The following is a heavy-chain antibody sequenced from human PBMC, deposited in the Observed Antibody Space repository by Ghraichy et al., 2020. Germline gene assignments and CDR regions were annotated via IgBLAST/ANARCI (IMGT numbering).Heavy chain of an antibody. CDR3: AKDLSYGYDY. D-gene: IGHD5-18*01. CDR1: GFTFSSCG. J-gene: IGHJ4*02. CDR2: IRYDGSNK. Sequence: GESLNISCAASGFTFSSCGMYWVRQAPGKGLEWVAFIRYDGSNKYHADSVKGRFTISRDNSKNTLYLQMNSLRAEDTAVYYCAKDLSYGYDYWGQGTLVTVSS. V-gene: IGHV3-30*02.